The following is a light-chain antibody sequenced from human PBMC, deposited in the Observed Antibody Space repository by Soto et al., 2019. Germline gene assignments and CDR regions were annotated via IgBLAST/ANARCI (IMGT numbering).Light chain of an antibody. Sequence: QSALTQPASVSGSPGQSITISCTGTNSDVGTHNLVSWYQQHPGKAPKLIIYEGTKRPSGVSNRFSGSKSGNTASLTISGLQAEDEADYYRCSYALLFGTGTKLTVL. CDR3: CSYALL. CDR1: NSDVGTHNL. J-gene: IGLJ1*01. V-gene: IGLV2-23*01. CDR2: EGT.